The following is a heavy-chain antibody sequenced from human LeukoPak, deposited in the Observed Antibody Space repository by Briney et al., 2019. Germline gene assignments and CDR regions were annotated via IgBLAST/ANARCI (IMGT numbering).Heavy chain of an antibody. CDR1: GGSFSGYY. Sequence: PSETLSLTCAVYGGSFSGYYWSWIRQPPGKGLEWIGEINHSGSTNYNPSLKSRVTISVDTSKNQFSLKLSSVTAADTAVYYCARGIINYDFWSGYYTNFDYWGQGTLVTVSS. D-gene: IGHD3-3*01. J-gene: IGHJ4*02. V-gene: IGHV4-34*01. CDR2: INHSGST. CDR3: ARGIINYDFWSGYYTNFDY.